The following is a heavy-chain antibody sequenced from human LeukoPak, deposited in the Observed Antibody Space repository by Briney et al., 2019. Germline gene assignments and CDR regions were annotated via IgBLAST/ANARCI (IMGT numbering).Heavy chain of an antibody. V-gene: IGHV5-51*01. J-gene: IGHJ4*02. CDR2: VYPGDSDM. CDR1: GYVFSDFW. D-gene: IGHD4-11*01. CDR3: VKPRQQFDYFDY. Sequence: GESLKISCKAVGYVFSDFWIAWVRQVPGKGLEYMGVVYPGDSDMRYSPSFRGHVIISADRATHTAYLQWSSLNASDSAVYLCVKPRQQFDYFDYWGQGTLVTVSS.